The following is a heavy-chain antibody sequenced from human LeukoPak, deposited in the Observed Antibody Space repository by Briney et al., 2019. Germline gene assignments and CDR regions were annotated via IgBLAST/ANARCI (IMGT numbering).Heavy chain of an antibody. D-gene: IGHD5/OR15-5a*01. J-gene: IGHJ4*02. CDR2: IYYSGST. Sequence: VKPSETLSLTCTASGGSISSYYWSWIRQPPGKGLEWIGYIYYSGSTNYNPSLKSRVIISVDTSKNQFSLKLSSVTAADTAVYYCARSRGYFDYWGQGTLVTVSS. CDR1: GGSISSYY. CDR3: ARSRGYFDY. V-gene: IGHV4-59*01.